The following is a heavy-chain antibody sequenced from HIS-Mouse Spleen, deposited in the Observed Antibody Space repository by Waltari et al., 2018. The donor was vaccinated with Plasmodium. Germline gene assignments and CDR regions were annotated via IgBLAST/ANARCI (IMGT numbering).Heavy chain of an antibody. CDR2: IYYSGST. CDR3: ARRGGSYYYFDY. CDR1: GGPIRSSSYY. Sequence: QLQLQESGPGLVKPSETLSLTCPVSGGPIRSSSYYWGWIRQPPGKGLEWIGSIYYSGSTYYNPSLKSRVTISVDTSKNQFSLKLSSVTAADTAVYYCARRGGSYYYFDYWGQGTLVTVSS. J-gene: IGHJ4*02. V-gene: IGHV4-39*01. D-gene: IGHD1-26*01.